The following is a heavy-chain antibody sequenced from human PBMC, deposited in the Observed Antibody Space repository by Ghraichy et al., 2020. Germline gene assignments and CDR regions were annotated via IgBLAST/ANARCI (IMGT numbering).Heavy chain of an antibody. CDR1: GGSISSGGYY. J-gene: IGHJ6*02. V-gene: IGHV4-31*03. CDR3: ARGGGTYGMDV. D-gene: IGHD1-7*01. CDR2: IYFSGST. Sequence: SQTLSLTCTVSGGSISSGGYYWSWIRQHPGKGLEWIGYIYFSGSTDYNPSLKSRVTISVDTSKDQFSLNLSAVTAADTAVYYCARGGGTYGMDVWGQGTTVTVSS.